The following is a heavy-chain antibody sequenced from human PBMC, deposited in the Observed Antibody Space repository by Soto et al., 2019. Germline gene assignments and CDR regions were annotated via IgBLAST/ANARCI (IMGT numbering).Heavy chain of an antibody. Sequence: GGSLRLSCAASGFTFSSYSMNWVRQAPGKGLEWVSAISASGGSTYYADSVQGRFTISRDNSKNTLYLQMSSLRAEDTAVYYCAKDRGSGYSYGDFDYWGQGTPVTVSS. CDR3: AKDRGSGYSYGDFDY. D-gene: IGHD5-18*01. CDR2: ISASGGST. J-gene: IGHJ4*02. CDR1: GFTFSSYS. V-gene: IGHV3-23*01.